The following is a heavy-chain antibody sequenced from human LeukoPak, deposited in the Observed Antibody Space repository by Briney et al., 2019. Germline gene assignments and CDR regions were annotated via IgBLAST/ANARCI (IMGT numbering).Heavy chain of an antibody. V-gene: IGHV4-59*01. J-gene: IGHJ3*01. CDR1: GGSISSYY. CDR3: ARGPNTAGNYRAFDL. D-gene: IGHD4-11*01. CDR2: IYYSGST. Sequence: SETLSLTCTVSGGSISSYYWSWIRQPPGKGLEWIGYIYYSGSTNYNPSLKSRVTISVDTSKNQFSLKLSSVTAADTAVYYCARGPNTAGNYRAFDLWGQGTKVTVSS.